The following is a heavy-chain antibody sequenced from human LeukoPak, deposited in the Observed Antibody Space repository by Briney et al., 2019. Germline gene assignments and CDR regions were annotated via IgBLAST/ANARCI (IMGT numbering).Heavy chain of an antibody. D-gene: IGHD6-19*01. J-gene: IGHJ4*02. CDR2: ISYDGSNK. Sequence: GGSLRLSCAASGFTFSSYAMHWVRQAPGKGLEWVAVISYDGSNKYYADSVKGRFTISRDNSKNTLYLQMNSLRAEDTAVYYCASGYSSGHDYWGQGTLVTVSS. CDR3: ASGYSSGHDY. V-gene: IGHV3-30-3*01. CDR1: GFTFSSYA.